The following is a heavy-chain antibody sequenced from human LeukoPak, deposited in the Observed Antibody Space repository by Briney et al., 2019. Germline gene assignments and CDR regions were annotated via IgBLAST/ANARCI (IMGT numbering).Heavy chain of an antibody. CDR2: ISSGGNTI. CDR3: AKEGRYCSSTSCATAFDY. Sequence: GGSLRLSCAASGFTFVDSYMSWIRQAPGKGLEWIAFISSGGNTIYYGDSVQGRFTVSRDNSKNTLYLQMNSLRAEDTAVYYCAKEGRYCSSTSCATAFDYWGQGTLVTVSS. CDR1: GFTFVDSY. V-gene: IGHV3-11*04. D-gene: IGHD2-2*01. J-gene: IGHJ4*02.